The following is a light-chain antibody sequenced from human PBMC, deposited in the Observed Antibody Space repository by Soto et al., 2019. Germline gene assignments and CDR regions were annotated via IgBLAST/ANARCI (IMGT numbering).Light chain of an antibody. V-gene: IGKV3-11*01. Sequence: ETVLTQSPATLSLSPGERATLSCRASQGVSNHLAWYQQKPGQAPRLLIYDAFSRAAGIPARFSGSGSGTDFTLTINSLEPEDFALYYCQHHNNWPRFGPGTKVEIK. CDR3: QHHNNWPR. CDR1: QGVSNH. CDR2: DAF. J-gene: IGKJ1*01.